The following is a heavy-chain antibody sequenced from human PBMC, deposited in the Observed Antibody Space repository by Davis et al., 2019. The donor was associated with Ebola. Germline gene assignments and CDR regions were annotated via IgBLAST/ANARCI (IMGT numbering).Heavy chain of an antibody. CDR1: GYSFASHW. Sequence: GESLKISCKGSGYSFASHWIGWVRQMPGKGLEWMGIIYTGDSDTRYSPSFRGQVTISADKSIKTAFLQWSSLKASDTAMYYCARDGGTSGWYSDWGQGTLVTVSS. CDR2: IYTGDSDT. J-gene: IGHJ4*02. CDR3: ARDGGTSGWYSD. D-gene: IGHD6-19*01. V-gene: IGHV5-51*01.